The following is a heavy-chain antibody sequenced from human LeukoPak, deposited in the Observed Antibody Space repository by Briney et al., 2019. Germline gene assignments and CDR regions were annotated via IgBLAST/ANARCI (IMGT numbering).Heavy chain of an antibody. CDR3: ARSKNRMVRGGFDY. V-gene: IGHV4-34*01. D-gene: IGHD3-10*01. CDR2: INHSGST. J-gene: IGHJ4*02. Sequence: SETLSLTCAVYGGSFSGYYWSWIRQPPGRGLEWIGEINHSGSTNYNPSLKSRVTISVDTSKNQFSLKLSSVTAADTAVYYCARSKNRMVRGGFDYWGQGTLVTVSS. CDR1: GGSFSGYY.